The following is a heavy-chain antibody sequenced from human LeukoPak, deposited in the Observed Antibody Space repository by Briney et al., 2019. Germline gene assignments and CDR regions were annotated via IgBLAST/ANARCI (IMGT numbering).Heavy chain of an antibody. V-gene: IGHV3-9*01. CDR1: GFTFDDYA. CDR3: AKDARWKSGQPYFDY. D-gene: IGHD3-3*01. Sequence: GGSLRHSCAASGFTFDDYAMHWVRHAPGKGLEWVSGISWNSGSIGYADSVKGRFTISRDNAKNSLYLQMNSLRPEDTALYYCAKDARWKSGQPYFDYWGQGTLVTVSS. J-gene: IGHJ4*02. CDR2: ISWNSGSI.